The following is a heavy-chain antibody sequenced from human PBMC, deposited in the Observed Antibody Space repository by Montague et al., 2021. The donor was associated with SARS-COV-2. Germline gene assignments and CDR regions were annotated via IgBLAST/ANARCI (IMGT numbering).Heavy chain of an antibody. Sequence: SETLSLTCAVYGGSFSGYCWSWFRQPPGKDLEWIVEINHSGSTNYNPSLRGGVTISVDTSKNQFSLKLSSVTAADTAVYYCTREGYQVLWSDYYYYGMDVWGQGTTVTVSS. CDR3: TREGYQVLWSDYYYYGMDV. J-gene: IGHJ6*02. CDR2: INHSGST. D-gene: IGHD2-2*01. CDR1: GGSFSGYC. V-gene: IGHV4-34*01.